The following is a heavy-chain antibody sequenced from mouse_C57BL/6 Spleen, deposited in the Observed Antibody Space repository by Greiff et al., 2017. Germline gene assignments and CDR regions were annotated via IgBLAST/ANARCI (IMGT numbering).Heavy chain of an antibody. J-gene: IGHJ2*01. CDR1: GYTFTDYY. D-gene: IGHD1-1*01. CDR3: ARSEIILVDY. V-gene: IGHV1-19*01. CDR2: INPYNGGT. Sequence: VQLQQSGPVLVKPGASVKMSCKASGYTFTDYYMNWVKQSHGKSLEWIGVINPYNGGTSYNQKFKGKATLTVDKSSSTAYMELNSLTSEDSAVYYSARSEIILVDYWGQGTTLTVSS.